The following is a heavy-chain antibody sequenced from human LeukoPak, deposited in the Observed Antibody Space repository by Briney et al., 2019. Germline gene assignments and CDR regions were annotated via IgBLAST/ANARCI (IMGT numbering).Heavy chain of an antibody. CDR1: GFTFSDYY. Sequence: GGSLRLSCAASGFTFSDYYMNWVRQAPGKGLEWVSYISSSGSTIYYADSVKGRFTIFRDNAKNSLYLQMNSLRAEDTAVYYCAELGITMIGGVWGKGTTVTISS. V-gene: IGHV3-11*04. J-gene: IGHJ6*04. D-gene: IGHD3-10*02. CDR3: AELGITMIGGV. CDR2: ISSSGSTI.